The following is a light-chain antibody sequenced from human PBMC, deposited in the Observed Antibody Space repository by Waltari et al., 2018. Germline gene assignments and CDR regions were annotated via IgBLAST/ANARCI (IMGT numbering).Light chain of an antibody. V-gene: IGLV2-11*01. CDR1: SNAVGNYNY. CDR2: DVN. Sequence: QSALTQPRPVSGSPGQSVTISCAGTSNAVGNYNYVSWDHQHPGKAPKLMINDVNKRPSGVPDRFSGSKSGNTASLTISGLQTEDEADYYCCSYAGSYTWVFGGGTKLTVL. J-gene: IGLJ3*02. CDR3: CSYAGSYTWV.